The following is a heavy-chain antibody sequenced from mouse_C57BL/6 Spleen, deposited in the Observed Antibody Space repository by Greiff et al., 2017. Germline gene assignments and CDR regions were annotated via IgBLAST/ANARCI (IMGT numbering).Heavy chain of an antibody. CDR3: ANDRDYAMDY. J-gene: IGHJ4*01. CDR2: IHPSDSDT. D-gene: IGHD2-14*01. CDR1: GYTFTSYW. Sequence: QVQLKQPGAELVKPGASVKVSCKASGYTFTSYWMHWVKQRPGQGLEWIGRIHPSDSDTNYNQKFKGKATLTVDKSSSTAYMQLSSLTAEDAAVYYCANDRDYAMDYWGQGTSVTVSS. V-gene: IGHV1-74*01.